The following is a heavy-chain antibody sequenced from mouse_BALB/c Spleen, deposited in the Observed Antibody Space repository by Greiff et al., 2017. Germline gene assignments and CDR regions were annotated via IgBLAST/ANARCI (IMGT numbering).Heavy chain of an antibody. V-gene: IGHV3-2*02. J-gene: IGHJ3*01. CDR3: ARGYGNYEGFAY. CDR1: GYSITSDYA. Sequence: VQLKESGPGLVKPSQSLSLTCTVTGYSITSDYAWNWIRQFPGNKLEWMGYISYSGSTSYNPSLKSRISITRDTSKNQFFLQLNSVTTEDTATYYCARGYGNYEGFAYWGQGTLVTVSA. D-gene: IGHD2-10*02. CDR2: ISYSGST.